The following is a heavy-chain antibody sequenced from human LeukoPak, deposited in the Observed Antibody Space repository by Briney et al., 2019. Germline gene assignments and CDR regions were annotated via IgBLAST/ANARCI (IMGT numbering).Heavy chain of an antibody. CDR3: AKGNPAVY. J-gene: IGHJ4*02. CDR1: GFTFSSYG. V-gene: IGHV3-30*18. Sequence: PGRSLRLSCAASGFTFSSYGMHWVRQAPGKGLEWVAVISYDGSNKYYADSVKGRFTISKDNSKNTLYLQMNSLRAEDTAVYYCAKGNPAVYWGQGTLVTVSS. D-gene: IGHD1-14*01. CDR2: ISYDGSNK.